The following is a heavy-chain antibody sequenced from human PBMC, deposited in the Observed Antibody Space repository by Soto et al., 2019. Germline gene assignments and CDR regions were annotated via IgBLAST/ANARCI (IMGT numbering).Heavy chain of an antibody. D-gene: IGHD3-3*01. V-gene: IGHV4-4*08. Sequence: QVQLQESGPGLVKPSETLSLTCTVSGGSISSYHWSWIRQSPGKGLEWIGYTSNSAPTIYNPSLKSRVTISADPAKNPCSPRLGSGTGAGPAVDFRARLFRDVYNAVEYWGQGALVTVSS. CDR2: TSNSAPT. J-gene: IGHJ4*02. CDR3: ARLFRDVYNAVEY. CDR1: GGSISSYH.